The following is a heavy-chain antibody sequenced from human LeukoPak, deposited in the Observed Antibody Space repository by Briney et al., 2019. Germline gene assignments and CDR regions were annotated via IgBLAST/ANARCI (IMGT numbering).Heavy chain of an antibody. D-gene: IGHD3-3*01. CDR3: AKVNSAYDFWSGYYTSVSGWFDP. J-gene: IGHJ5*02. CDR1: GFTFSSYA. CDR2: ISGSGGST. V-gene: IGHV3-23*01. Sequence: PGGSLRLSCAASGFTFSSYAMSWLRQAPGKGVEWVSAISGSGGSTLCADCVKGRFTLSRDNSKNTLYLQMNSLRAEDTAVYYCAKVNSAYDFWSGYYTSVSGWFDPWGQGTLVTVSS.